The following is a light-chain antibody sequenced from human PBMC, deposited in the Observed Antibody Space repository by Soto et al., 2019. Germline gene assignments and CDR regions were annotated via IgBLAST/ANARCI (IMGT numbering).Light chain of an antibody. CDR2: GGS. CDR1: QSISIN. V-gene: IGKV3D-15*01. J-gene: IGKJ1*01. CDR3: QQFRNWPWT. Sequence: EIILTQSPCTLSVSPGDRVTLSCRASQSISINLAWYQHKPGQAPRLLIHGGSTRATGIPDRISGSGSGTEFTLTISSLQSEDFAVYYCQQFRNWPWTFGQGTKVDIK.